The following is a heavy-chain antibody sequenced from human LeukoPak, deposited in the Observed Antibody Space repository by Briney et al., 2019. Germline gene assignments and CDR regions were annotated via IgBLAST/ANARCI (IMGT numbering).Heavy chain of an antibody. CDR3: AREGYDSSYYYYLDY. V-gene: IGHV4-31*03. CDR2: IYYSGST. Sequence: SETLSLTCTVSGVSISSGDYYWSWIRPHPGKGLEWIGNIYYSGSTYYNPSLKGRVTISVDTSKSQFSLKLSSVTAADTAVYYCAREGYDSSYYYYLDYWGQGTLVTVSS. CDR1: GVSISSGDYY. J-gene: IGHJ4*02. D-gene: IGHD3-22*01.